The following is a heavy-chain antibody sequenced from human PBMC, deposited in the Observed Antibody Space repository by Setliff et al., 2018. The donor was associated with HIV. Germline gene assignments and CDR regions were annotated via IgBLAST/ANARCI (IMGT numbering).Heavy chain of an antibody. CDR3: ARLFQWMSYSFDI. V-gene: IGHV4-39*01. CDR2: IYSSGNT. Sequence: SETLSLTCTVSGGSISTSSYYWGWIRQPPGKGLEWIGSIYSSGNTYYSPSLKNRVSMSVDRSKNQFSLKLSYVTAADTAVYYCARLFQWMSYSFDIWGQGTMVTVSS. D-gene: IGHD5-12*01. CDR1: GGSISTSSYY. J-gene: IGHJ3*02.